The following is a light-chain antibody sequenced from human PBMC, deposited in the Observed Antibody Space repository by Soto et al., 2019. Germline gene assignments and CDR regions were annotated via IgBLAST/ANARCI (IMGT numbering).Light chain of an antibody. CDR3: QQRSSWPPYT. V-gene: IGKV3-11*01. CDR1: QSVSSY. CDR2: DAS. Sequence: EIVLTQSPGTLSLSPGERATLSCRASQSVSSYLAWYQQKPGQAPRLLIYDASSRATGIPARFSGSGSGTDFPLPITSLEPEDFAVYYCQQRSSWPPYTFGQGTKLEIK. J-gene: IGKJ2*01.